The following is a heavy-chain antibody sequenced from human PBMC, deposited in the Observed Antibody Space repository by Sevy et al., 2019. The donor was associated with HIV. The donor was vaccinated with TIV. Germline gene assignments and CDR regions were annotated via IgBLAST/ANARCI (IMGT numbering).Heavy chain of an antibody. CDR2: ITASGGIT. V-gene: IGHV3-23*01. CDR3: AKDTGDARYFDY. CDR1: GFTFSSYV. J-gene: IGHJ4*02. Sequence: GGSLRLSCAASGFTFSSYVMSWVRQAPGKGLEWVSTITASGGITYHIDSVKGRFTISRDNSKNTLYLQVNSLRAEDTAVYYCAKDTGDARYFDYWGQGTLVTVSS. D-gene: IGHD4-17*01.